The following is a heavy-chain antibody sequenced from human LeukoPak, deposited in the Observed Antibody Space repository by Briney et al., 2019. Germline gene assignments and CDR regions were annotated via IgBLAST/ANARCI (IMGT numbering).Heavy chain of an antibody. CDR2: ISTSGNT. Sequence: PSETLSLTCTVSGGSITSYYWSWIRQPAGKGLEWIGHISTSGNTNYNPSLKSRVTMSIDTSKNQFSLKLSSVTAADTAVYYCAREDYYDSSGYYTDAFDIWGQGTMVTVSS. D-gene: IGHD3-22*01. V-gene: IGHV4-4*07. CDR1: GGSITSYY. J-gene: IGHJ3*02. CDR3: AREDYYDSSGYYTDAFDI.